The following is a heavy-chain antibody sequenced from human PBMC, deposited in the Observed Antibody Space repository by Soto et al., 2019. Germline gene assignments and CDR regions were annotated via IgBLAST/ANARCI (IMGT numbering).Heavy chain of an antibody. Sequence: PGGSLRLSCAASGFTFSSYSMNWVRQAPGKGLEWVSSISSSSSYIYYADSVKGRFTISRDNAKNSLFLQMNSLRAEDTAVYYCASRKYCSGGSCSVGLSTGYYWGQETLVTVSS. CDR2: ISSSSSYI. CDR3: ASRKYCSGGSCSVGLSTGYY. V-gene: IGHV3-21*01. CDR1: GFTFSSYS. J-gene: IGHJ4*02. D-gene: IGHD2-15*01.